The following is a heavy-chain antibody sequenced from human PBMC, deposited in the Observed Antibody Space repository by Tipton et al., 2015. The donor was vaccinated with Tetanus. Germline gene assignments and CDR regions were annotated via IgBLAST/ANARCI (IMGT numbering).Heavy chain of an antibody. J-gene: IGHJ5*02. Sequence: LVKPTQTLTLTCTFSGFSLSANGVAVGWIRQPPGKALEWLALIYWNADKRYSPSLKSRLTITKDLFKNQVVLTKTNMDPVDKATYYRGDRRTLYDSRGFSLWGVGHWGPGTLVTVSS. CDR1: GFSLSANGVA. V-gene: IGHV2-5*01. D-gene: IGHD3-22*01. CDR2: IYWNADK. CDR3: GDRRTLYDSRGFSLWGVGH.